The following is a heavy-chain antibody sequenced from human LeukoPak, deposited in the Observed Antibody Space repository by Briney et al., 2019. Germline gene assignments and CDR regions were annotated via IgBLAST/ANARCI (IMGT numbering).Heavy chain of an antibody. J-gene: IGHJ4*02. V-gene: IGHV3-23*01. CDR1: GFTFSSFA. Sequence: QSGGSLRLSCVASGFTFSSFALDWVRQAPGRGLDWISVVSRTGSTKYYADSVKGRFTVSRDNSKNTVYLQMNSLRVDDSAVYYCAKRKNSPGYSSLDQWGQGTLVTVSS. D-gene: IGHD2-15*01. CDR2: VSRTGSTK. CDR3: AKRKNSPGYSSLDQ.